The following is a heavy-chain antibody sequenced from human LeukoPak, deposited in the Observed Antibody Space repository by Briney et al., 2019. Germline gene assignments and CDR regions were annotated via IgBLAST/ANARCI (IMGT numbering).Heavy chain of an antibody. D-gene: IGHD3-22*01. CDR1: GFTFSSYA. V-gene: IGHV3-30*04. CDR2: ISFDGSEK. CDR3: AKAAPRGGITMIVVVQTDY. J-gene: IGHJ4*02. Sequence: GGSLRLSCAASGFTFSSYAMHWVRQASGKGLEWVAVISFDGSEKYYADSVKGRFTISRDNSKNTLYLQMNSLRAEDTAVYYCAKAAPRGGITMIVVVQTDYWGQGTLVTVSS.